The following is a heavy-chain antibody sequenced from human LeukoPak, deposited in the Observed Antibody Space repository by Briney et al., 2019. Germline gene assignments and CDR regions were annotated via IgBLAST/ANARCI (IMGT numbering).Heavy chain of an antibody. V-gene: IGHV3-48*01. CDR3: ARAPIAAAGTNQDY. D-gene: IGHD6-13*01. J-gene: IGHJ4*02. CDR2: ISRSRTTI. CDR1: GFTFSSYS. Sequence: GGSLRLSCAASGFTFSSYSFNWVRQAPGKGLEWVSYISRSRTTIYYADSVQGRFTISRDNAKNSVYLQMNSLRAEDTAVYYCARAPIAAAGTNQDYWGQGTLVTVSS.